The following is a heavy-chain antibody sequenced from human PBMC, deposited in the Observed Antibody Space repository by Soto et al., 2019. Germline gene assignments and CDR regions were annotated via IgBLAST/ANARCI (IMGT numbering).Heavy chain of an antibody. D-gene: IGHD2-8*01. J-gene: IGHJ5*02. CDR1: GFTFSSYG. Sequence: QVQLVESGGGVVQPGRSLRLSCAASGFTFSSYGMHWVRQAPGKGLEWVAVISYDGSNKYYADSVKGRFTISRDNSKNTLYLQMNSLRAEDTAVYYCAKDGTCTNGLCQRGGWFDPWGQGTLVTVSS. V-gene: IGHV3-30*18. CDR3: AKDGTCTNGLCQRGGWFDP. CDR2: ISYDGSNK.